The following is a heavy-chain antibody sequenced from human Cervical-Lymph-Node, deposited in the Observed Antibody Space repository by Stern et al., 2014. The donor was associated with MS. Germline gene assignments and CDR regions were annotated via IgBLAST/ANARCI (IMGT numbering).Heavy chain of an antibody. CDR1: AYTITDYY. CDR2: INPNSGGT. Sequence: QVQLIQSGAEVKKPGASVKVSCKASAYTITDYYTHWVRQAPGHGLEWMGWINPNSGGTDSAQKFQGRLTMTRDTSISTAYMELSSLRSDDTAVYYCARGGGYSYSTLDYWGQGTQVTVSS. D-gene: IGHD3-10*01. V-gene: IGHV1-2*02. J-gene: IGHJ4*02. CDR3: ARGGGYSYSTLDY.